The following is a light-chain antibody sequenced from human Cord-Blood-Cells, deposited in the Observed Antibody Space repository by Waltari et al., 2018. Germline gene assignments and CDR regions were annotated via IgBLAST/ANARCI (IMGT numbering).Light chain of an antibody. CDR1: QDISNY. CDR2: DAS. CDR3: QQYDNLPPYT. V-gene: IGKV1-33*01. J-gene: IGKJ2*01. Sequence: DIQMTQSPSSLSASVGDNVTITCQASQDISNYLNWYQRKPGKAPKLLIYDASNLETGVPSRFSGSGSWTDFTFTISSLQPEDIATYYCQQYDNLPPYTFGQGTKLEIK.